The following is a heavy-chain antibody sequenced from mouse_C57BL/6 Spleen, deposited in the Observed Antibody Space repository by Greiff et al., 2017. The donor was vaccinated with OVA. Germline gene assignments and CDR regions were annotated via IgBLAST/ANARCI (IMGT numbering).Heavy chain of an antibody. CDR2: IDPENGDT. CDR1: GFNIKDDY. Sequence: EVQLQQSGAELVRPGASVKLSCTASGFNIKDDYMHWVKQRPEQGLEWIGWIDPENGDTEYASKFQGKATITADTSSNTAYLQLSSLTSEDTAVYYCTSTMVTTGYYFDYWGQGTTLTVSS. J-gene: IGHJ2*01. D-gene: IGHD2-2*01. V-gene: IGHV14-4*01. CDR3: TSTMVTTGYYFDY.